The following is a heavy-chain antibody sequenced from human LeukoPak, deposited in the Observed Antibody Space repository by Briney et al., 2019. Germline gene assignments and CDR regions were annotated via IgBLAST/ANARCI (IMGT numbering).Heavy chain of an antibody. J-gene: IGHJ3*02. D-gene: IGHD3-22*01. CDR1: GFTFSSYA. CDR2: ISYDRSNK. CDR3: ASSLRYYDSSGYYYTGAFDI. V-gene: IGHV3-30-3*01. Sequence: GGSLRLSCAASGFTFSSYAMHWVRQAPGKGLEWVAVISYDRSNKYYADSVKGRFTISRDNSKNTLYLQMNSLRAEDTAVYYCASSLRYYDSSGYYYTGAFDIWGQGTMVTVSS.